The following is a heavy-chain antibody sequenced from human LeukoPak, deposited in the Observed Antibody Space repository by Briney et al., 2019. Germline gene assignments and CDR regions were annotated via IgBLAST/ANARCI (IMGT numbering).Heavy chain of an antibody. CDR1: GGSISSYY. J-gene: IGHJ6*03. CDR2: IYYSGST. V-gene: IGHV4-59*01. CDR3: ARVGYSYGESYYYYYYMDV. D-gene: IGHD5-18*01. Sequence: SETLSPTCTVSGGSISSYYWSWIRQPPGKGLEWIGYIYYSGSTNYNPSLKSRVTISVDTSKNQFSLKLSSVTAADTAVYYCARVGYSYGESYYYYYYMDVWGKGTTVTVSS.